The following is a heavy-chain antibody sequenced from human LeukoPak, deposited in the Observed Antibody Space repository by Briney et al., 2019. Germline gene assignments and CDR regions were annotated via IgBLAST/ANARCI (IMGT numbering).Heavy chain of an antibody. CDR3: ARGPYAYTSSATLGSYNWFDP. V-gene: IGHV5-51*01. Sequence: RGESLKISCKGSGYSFPNYWIGWVRQMPGKGLEWMGIIYPGDSHTRYSPSFQDQVTISVDKSISTAYLQWSSLKASDTAMYYCARGPYAYTSSATLGSYNWFDPWGQGSLVTVPS. D-gene: IGHD2-2*02. J-gene: IGHJ5*02. CDR2: IYPGDSHT. CDR1: GYSFPNYW.